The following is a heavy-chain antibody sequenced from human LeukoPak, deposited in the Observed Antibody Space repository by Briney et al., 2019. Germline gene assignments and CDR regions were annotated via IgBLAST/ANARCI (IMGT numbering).Heavy chain of an antibody. CDR3: ARDQGSSGWPNWAFDI. D-gene: IGHD6-19*01. CDR1: GYTFTNYY. J-gene: IGHJ3*02. CDR2: INPSGGST. Sequence: ASVKVSCKASGYTFTNYYMHWVRQAPGQGLEWMGIINPSGGSTSYAQKFQGRVTMTRDMSTSTVYMELSSLRSEDTAVYYCARDQGSSGWPNWAFDIWGQGTMVTVSS. V-gene: IGHV1-46*01.